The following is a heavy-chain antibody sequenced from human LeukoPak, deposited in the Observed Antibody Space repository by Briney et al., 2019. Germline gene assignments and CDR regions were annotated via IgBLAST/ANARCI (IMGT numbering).Heavy chain of an antibody. CDR2: INRNGDDT. D-gene: IGHD5-24*01. Sequence: GGSLRLSCSASGFTFSNYAMHWVRQAPGEGLEYISGINRNGDDTYHADSVKGRFTMSRDNSKNTLYLQMSSLRAEDTAVYYCARDSLKNGYNYDYFDYWGQGTLVTVSS. V-gene: IGHV3-64D*06. CDR3: ARDSLKNGYNYDYFDY. CDR1: GFTFSNYA. J-gene: IGHJ4*02.